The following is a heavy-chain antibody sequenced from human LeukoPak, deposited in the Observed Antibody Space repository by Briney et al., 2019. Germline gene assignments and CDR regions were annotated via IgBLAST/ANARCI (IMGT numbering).Heavy chain of an antibody. CDR2: ISSSGSTI. J-gene: IGHJ4*02. D-gene: IGHD2-15*01. CDR1: GFTFSDYY. CDR3: AKGTKLAVAANNYFDY. Sequence: GGSLRLSCAASGFTFSDYYMSWIRQAPGKGLEWVSYISSSGSTIYYADSVKGRFTISRDNAKNSLYLQMNSLRAEDTAVYYCAKGTKLAVAANNYFDYWGQGTLLTVSS. V-gene: IGHV3-11*01.